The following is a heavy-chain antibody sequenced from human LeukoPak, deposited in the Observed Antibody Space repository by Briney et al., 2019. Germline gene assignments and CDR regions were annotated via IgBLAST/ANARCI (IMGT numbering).Heavy chain of an antibody. CDR3: ARGNRYSYTFTGRERTKSRLDQ. CDR1: GFTFSSYA. D-gene: IGHD5-18*01. CDR2: ISYDGSNK. V-gene: IGHV3-30*04. J-gene: IGHJ4*02. Sequence: GGSLRLSCAASGFTFSSYAMHWVRQAPGKGLEWVAVISYDGSNKYYADFVKGRFTISRDNSKNMLYPQMNSLRAEDTAVYYCARGNRYSYTFTGRERTKSRLDQWGQGTLVTVSS.